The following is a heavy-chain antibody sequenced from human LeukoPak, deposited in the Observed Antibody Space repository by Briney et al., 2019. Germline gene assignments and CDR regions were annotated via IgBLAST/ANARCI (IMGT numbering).Heavy chain of an antibody. CDR3: ARVVGYALDY. Sequence: GASVKVSCKASGYTFTSYGISWVRQAPGQGLEWMGWMNPNSGNTGYAQKFQGRVTITRNTSISTAYMELSSLRSEDTAVYYCARVVGYALDYWGQGTLVTVSS. CDR1: GYTFTSYG. J-gene: IGHJ4*02. CDR2: MNPNSGNT. D-gene: IGHD1-1*01. V-gene: IGHV1-8*01.